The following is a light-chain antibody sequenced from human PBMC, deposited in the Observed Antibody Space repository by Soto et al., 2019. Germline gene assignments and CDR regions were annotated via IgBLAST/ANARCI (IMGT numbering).Light chain of an antibody. CDR3: SSYAGSNNPYV. CDR2: EVT. V-gene: IGLV2-14*01. J-gene: IGLJ1*01. CDR1: SNDVGGYDY. Sequence: QSVLTQPASVSGSPGLSITISCTGTSNDVGGYDYVSWYRQHPDRAPRLLIYEVTNRPSGISDRFSGSRSGNTASLTISGLQADDEADYYCSSYAGSNNPYVFGTGTKVTVL.